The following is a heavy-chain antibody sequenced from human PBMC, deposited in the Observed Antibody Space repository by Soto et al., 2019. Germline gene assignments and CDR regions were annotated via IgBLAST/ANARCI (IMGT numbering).Heavy chain of an antibody. CDR3: ARITMAREYSVDP. J-gene: IGHJ5*02. V-gene: IGHV4-38-2*01. Sequence: SETRSRTFDVARYSLRSGFSWGWVRQSPGKELAWIAGCSYAGSTYYSPSLSRRVTSSMDVSKNHFYLTLNAVTAAATAVYHCARITMAREYSVDPWGQVTLVTASS. CDR2: CSYAGST. D-gene: IGHD3-10*01. CDR1: RYSLRSGFS.